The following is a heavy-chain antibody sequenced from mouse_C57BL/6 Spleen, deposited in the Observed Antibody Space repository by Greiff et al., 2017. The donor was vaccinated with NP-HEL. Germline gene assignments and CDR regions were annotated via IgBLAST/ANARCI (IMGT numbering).Heavy chain of an antibody. CDR3: ARIVNPYAMDY. V-gene: IGHV1-4*01. Sequence: QVQLQQSGAELARPGASVKMSCKASGYTFTSYTMHWVKQRPGQGLEWIGYINPSSGYTKYNQKFKDKATLTADKSSSTAHMQLSSLTSEDSAVYYCARIVNPYAMDYWGQGTSVTVSS. CDR1: GYTFTSYT. J-gene: IGHJ4*01. CDR2: INPSSGYT.